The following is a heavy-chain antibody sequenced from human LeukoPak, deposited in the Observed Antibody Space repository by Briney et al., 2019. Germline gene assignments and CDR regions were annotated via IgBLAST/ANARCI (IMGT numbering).Heavy chain of an antibody. CDR3: ARESEIRFLEWLFVFDY. D-gene: IGHD3-3*01. Sequence: PGGSLRLSCAASGFTVSSNYMSWVRQAPGKELEWVSVIYSGGSTYYADSVKGRFTISRDNAKNSLYLQMNSLRAEDTAVYYCARESEIRFLEWLFVFDYWGQGTLVTVSS. CDR1: GFTVSSNY. CDR2: IYSGGST. V-gene: IGHV3-66*01. J-gene: IGHJ4*02.